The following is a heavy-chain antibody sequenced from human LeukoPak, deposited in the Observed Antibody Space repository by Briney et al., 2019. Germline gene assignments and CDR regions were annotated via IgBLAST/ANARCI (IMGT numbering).Heavy chain of an antibody. Sequence: GESLKISCKGSGYSFTSYWIGWVRQMPGKGLEWMGIIYPGDSDTRYSPSFQGQVTISADKSISTAYLQWSSLKASDTAMYYCARLSNWDTLAAAGFDYWGQGTLVTVSS. CDR1: GYSFTSYW. J-gene: IGHJ4*02. CDR2: IYPGDSDT. CDR3: ARLSNWDTLAAAGFDY. V-gene: IGHV5-51*01. D-gene: IGHD6-13*01.